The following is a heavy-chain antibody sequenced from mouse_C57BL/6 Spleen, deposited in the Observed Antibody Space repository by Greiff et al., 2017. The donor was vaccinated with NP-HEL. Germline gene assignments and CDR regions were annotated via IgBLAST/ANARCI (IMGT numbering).Heavy chain of an antibody. CDR3: ARPLGSSPWFAY. CDR1: GYTFTSYW. V-gene: IGHV1-7*01. CDR2: INPSSGYT. D-gene: IGHD1-1*01. Sequence: VQLQQSGAELAKPGASVKLSCKASGYTFTSYWMHWVNQRPGQGLEWIGYINPSSGYTKYNQKFKDKDTLTADKSSSTAYMQLSSLTYEDSAVYYCARPLGSSPWFAYWGQGTLVTVSA. J-gene: IGHJ3*01.